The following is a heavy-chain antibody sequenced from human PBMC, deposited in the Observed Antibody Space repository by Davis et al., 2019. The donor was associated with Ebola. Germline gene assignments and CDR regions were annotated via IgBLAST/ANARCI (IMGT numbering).Heavy chain of an antibody. Sequence: ASVKVSCKASGYTFTSYYMHWVRQAPGQGLEWMGIINPSGGSTSYAQKLQGRVTMTTDTSTSTAYMELRSLRSDDTAVYYCARDGDYRPFDYWGQGTLVTVSS. CDR1: GYTFTSYY. V-gene: IGHV1-46*01. CDR3: ARDGDYRPFDY. CDR2: INPSGGST. D-gene: IGHD4-11*01. J-gene: IGHJ4*02.